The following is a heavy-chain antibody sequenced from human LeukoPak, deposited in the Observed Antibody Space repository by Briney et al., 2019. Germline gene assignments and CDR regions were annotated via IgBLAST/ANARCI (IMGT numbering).Heavy chain of an antibody. CDR3: ARDKSLNSSSWYVNWFDP. D-gene: IGHD6-13*01. CDR2: TYYRSKGSN. V-gene: IGHV6-1*01. J-gene: IGHJ5*02. CDR1: VDSVSSNSAA. Sequence: SQTLSLTCAISVDSVSSNSAAWNWIRLSPSRCLECLGRTYYRSKGSNDYAVSVKSRLTINPDTSKNQFSPQLNSVTPEDTAVYYCARDKSLNSSSWYVNWFDPWGQGTLVTVSS.